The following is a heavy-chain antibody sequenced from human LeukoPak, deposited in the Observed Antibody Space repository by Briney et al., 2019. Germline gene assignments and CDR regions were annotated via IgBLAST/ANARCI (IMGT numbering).Heavy chain of an antibody. Sequence: ASVKVSCKASGYTFTRYAMHWVRQAPGQRLEWMGWINAGNGNTKYPQKFQGRVTITRDTSASTAYMELSSLRSEDTAVYYCARTAEPIYGSGSYYDSLNWFDAWGQGTLVTVSS. D-gene: IGHD3-10*01. CDR3: ARTAEPIYGSGSYYDSLNWFDA. CDR2: INAGNGNT. J-gene: IGHJ5*02. V-gene: IGHV1-3*01. CDR1: GYTFTRYA.